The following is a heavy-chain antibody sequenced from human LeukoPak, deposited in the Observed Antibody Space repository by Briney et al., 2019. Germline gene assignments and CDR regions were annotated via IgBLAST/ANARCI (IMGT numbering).Heavy chain of an antibody. CDR1: GFTVSSNY. Sequence: GGSLRLSCAASGFTVSSNYMSWVRQAPGKGLEWVSVIYSGGSTYYADSVKGRFTISRDNSKNTLYLQMNSLGAEDTAVYYCARATWNDAAFDYWGQGTLVTVSS. D-gene: IGHD1-1*01. J-gene: IGHJ4*02. CDR2: IYSGGST. V-gene: IGHV3-66*02. CDR3: ARATWNDAAFDY.